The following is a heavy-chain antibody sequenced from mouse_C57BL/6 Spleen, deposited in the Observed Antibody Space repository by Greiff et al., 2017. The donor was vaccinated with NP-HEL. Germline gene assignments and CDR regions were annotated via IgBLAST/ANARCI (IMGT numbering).Heavy chain of an antibody. CDR2: ISDGGSYT. J-gene: IGHJ2*01. CDR3: ARGGPNFDY. Sequence: EVQVVESGGGLVKPGGSLKLSCAASGFTFSSYAMSWVRQTPEKRLEWVATISDGGSYTYYPDNVKGRFTISRDNAKNNLYLQMSHLKSEDTAMYYCARGGPNFDYWGQGTTLTVSS. D-gene: IGHD3-3*01. V-gene: IGHV5-4*01. CDR1: GFTFSSYA.